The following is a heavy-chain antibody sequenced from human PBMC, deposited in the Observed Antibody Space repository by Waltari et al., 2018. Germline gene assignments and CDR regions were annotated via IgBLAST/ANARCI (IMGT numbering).Heavy chain of an antibody. CDR1: GGSFSGYY. J-gene: IGHJ4*02. CDR2: INHSGST. CDR3: ARYAGSVVVPAAIRGFDY. D-gene: IGHD2-2*02. V-gene: IGHV4-34*01. Sequence: QVQLQQWGAGLLKPSETLSLTCAVYGGSFSGYYWSWIRQPPGKGLEWSGEINHSGSTNYNPSLKRRVTRSVDTSKNQFSLKLSSVTAADTAVYYCARYAGSVVVPAAIRGFDYWGQGALVTVSS.